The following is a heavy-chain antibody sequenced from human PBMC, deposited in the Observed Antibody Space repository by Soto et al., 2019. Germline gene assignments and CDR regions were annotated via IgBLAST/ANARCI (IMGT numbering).Heavy chain of an antibody. J-gene: IGHJ4*02. V-gene: IGHV4-39*01. CDR3: ARPRKRAGVFDY. CDR1: GGSISSSSYY. D-gene: IGHD6-19*01. Sequence: SETLSLTCTVSGGSISSSSYYWGWIRQPPGKGLEWIGSIYYSGSTYYNPSLKSRVTISIDKSKNQFSLKLSSVTAADAGVYYCARPRKRAGVFDYWGQGTLLTVPS. CDR2: IYYSGST.